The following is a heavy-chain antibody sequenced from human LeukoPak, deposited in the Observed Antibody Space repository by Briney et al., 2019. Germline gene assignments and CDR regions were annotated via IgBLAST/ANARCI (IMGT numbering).Heavy chain of an antibody. CDR2: IYTSGST. J-gene: IGHJ5*02. V-gene: IGHV4-61*02. CDR1: GGSISSGSYY. Sequence: PSQTLSLNCTVSGGSISSGSYYWRWLRQPAGKGLEWIGRIYTSGSTNYNPSLKSRVTISVDTSKNQFSLKLSSVTAADTAVYYCARDFCYYGSGSRGFVFDPWGQGTLVTVSS. CDR3: ARDFCYYGSGSRGFVFDP. D-gene: IGHD3-10*01.